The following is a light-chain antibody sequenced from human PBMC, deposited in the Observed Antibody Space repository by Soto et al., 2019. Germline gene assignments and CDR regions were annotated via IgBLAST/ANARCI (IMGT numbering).Light chain of an antibody. CDR2: GDN. V-gene: IGLV1-47*01. Sequence: QSVLTQPRSASGTPGQRLTISCSGSRSNIGNNYVYWYQQLPGTATELLIYGDNQRPSGVPDRFSGSKSGTSASLAISGLRSEDEAVYSCAAWDDSLSVYFVFGTGTKVTVL. J-gene: IGLJ1*01. CDR1: RSNIGNNY. CDR3: AAWDDSLSVYFV.